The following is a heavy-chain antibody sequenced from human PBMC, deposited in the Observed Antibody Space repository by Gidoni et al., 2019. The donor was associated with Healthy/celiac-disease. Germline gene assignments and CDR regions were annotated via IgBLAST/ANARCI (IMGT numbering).Heavy chain of an antibody. J-gene: IGHJ4*02. CDR1: VGSFSGYY. V-gene: IGHV4-34*01. CDR2: INHSGST. D-gene: IGHD5-18*01. Sequence: QVQLPQWVAGLLKPSETLSLTCAVYVGSFSGYYWRWIRQPPGKGLEWIGEINHSGSTNYNPSIKSRVTISVDTAKNQFSRKLSSVTAADTAVYYCARGVQLWTFFFDYWGQGTLVTVSS. CDR3: ARGVQLWTFFFDY.